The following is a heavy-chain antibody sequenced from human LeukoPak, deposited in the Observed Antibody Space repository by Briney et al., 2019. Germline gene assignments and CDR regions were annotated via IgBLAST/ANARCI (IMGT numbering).Heavy chain of an antibody. J-gene: IGHJ6*02. CDR3: ARVRSGSSAGNYGMDV. D-gene: IGHD1-26*01. CDR1: GFTFSNYW. V-gene: IGHV3-74*01. CDR2: INSDGSST. Sequence: PGRSLRLSCAASGFTFSNYWMHWVRQAPGKGLVWVSRINSDGSSTTYADSVKGRFTISRDNAKNTLYVQMNSLRAEDTAVYYCARVRSGSSAGNYGMDVWGQGTTVTVSS.